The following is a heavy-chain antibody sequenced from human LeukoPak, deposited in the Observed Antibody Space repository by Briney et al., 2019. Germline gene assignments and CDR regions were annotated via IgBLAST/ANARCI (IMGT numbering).Heavy chain of an antibody. J-gene: IGHJ4*02. CDR1: GYTFTSYD. D-gene: IGHD2-2*01. CDR2: MNPRSGNT. V-gene: IGHV1-8*03. CDR3: ARGPTSNTNLYYFDY. Sequence: ASVKVSCKASGYTFTSYDINWVRQATGQGLEWMGWMNPRSGNTGYAQKFQGRVTITMHTSISTAYMELTSLRSEDTAVYYCARGPTSNTNLYYFDYWGLGTLVTVSS.